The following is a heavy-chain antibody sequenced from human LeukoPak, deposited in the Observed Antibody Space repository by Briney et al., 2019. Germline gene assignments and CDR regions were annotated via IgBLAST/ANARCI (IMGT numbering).Heavy chain of an antibody. J-gene: IGHJ4*02. D-gene: IGHD4-17*01. CDR2: IYYSGST. Sequence: SETLSLTCTVSGGSISSYYWSWIRQPPGKGLEWIGYIYYSGSTNYNPSLKSRVTISVDTSKNQFSLKLSSVTAADTAVYYCAKDGIDLYTVTPYYFDNWGQGTLVIVSS. V-gene: IGHV4-59*12. CDR3: AKDGIDLYTVTPYYFDN. CDR1: GGSISSYY.